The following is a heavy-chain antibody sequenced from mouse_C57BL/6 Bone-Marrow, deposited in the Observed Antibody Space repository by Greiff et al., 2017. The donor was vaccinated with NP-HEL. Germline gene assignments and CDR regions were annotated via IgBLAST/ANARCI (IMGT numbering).Heavy chain of an antibody. Sequence: EVQLVESGGDLVKPGGSLKLSCAASGFTFSSYGMSWVRQTPDKRLEWVATISSGGSYTYYPDSVKGRFTISRDNAKNTLYLQMSSLKSEDTAMYYCARRGHYYGSSPRWYFDVWGTGTTVTVSS. J-gene: IGHJ1*03. CDR3: ARRGHYYGSSPRWYFDV. CDR2: ISSGGSYT. CDR1: GFTFSSYG. D-gene: IGHD1-1*01. V-gene: IGHV5-6*01.